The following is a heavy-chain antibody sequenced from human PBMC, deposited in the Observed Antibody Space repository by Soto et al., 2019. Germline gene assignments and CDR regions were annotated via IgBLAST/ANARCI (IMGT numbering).Heavy chain of an antibody. CDR2: ISGSGGST. Sequence: EVQLLESGGGLVQPGGSLRLSCAASGFTFSSYAMSWVRQAPGKGLEWVSAISGSGGSTYYADSVKGRFTISRDNAKNTLYLQMNSLRAEDTAVYYCARDKSSSWYRYWGQGTLVTVSS. J-gene: IGHJ4*02. CDR1: GFTFSSYA. D-gene: IGHD6-13*01. CDR3: ARDKSSSWYRY. V-gene: IGHV3-23*01.